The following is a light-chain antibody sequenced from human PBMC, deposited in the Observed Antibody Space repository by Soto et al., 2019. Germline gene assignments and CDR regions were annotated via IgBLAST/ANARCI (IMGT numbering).Light chain of an antibody. Sequence: EIWLTRSAGTLAVSPGERATLSCRASQIFISRSLSWYQQKPGLAPRLLISGTSNRAAGIPDRFSGSGSGTDFTLTISSLQSEDFAVYYCQQSNNWPITFGQGTRVDIK. CDR3: QQSNNWPIT. J-gene: IGKJ5*01. CDR2: GTS. CDR1: QIFISRS. V-gene: IGKV3-20*01.